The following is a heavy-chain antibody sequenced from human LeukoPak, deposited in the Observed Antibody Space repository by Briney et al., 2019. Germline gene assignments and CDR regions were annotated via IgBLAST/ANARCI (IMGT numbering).Heavy chain of an antibody. CDR3: AREGLAMVRGVIDWFDP. CDR1: GFTXSSYW. D-gene: IGHD3-10*01. CDR2: IKQDGSEK. V-gene: IGHV3-7*01. J-gene: IGHJ5*02. Sequence: GSLRLSCAASGFTXSSYWMSWVRQAPGKGLEWVANIKQDGSEKYYVDSVKGRFTISRDNAKNSLYLQMNSLRAEDTAVYYCAREGLAMVRGVIDWFDPWGQGTLVTVSS.